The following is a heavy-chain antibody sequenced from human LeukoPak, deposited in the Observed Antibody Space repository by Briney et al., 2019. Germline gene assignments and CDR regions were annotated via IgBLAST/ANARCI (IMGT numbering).Heavy chain of an antibody. CDR3: AKDGYGVLDY. Sequence: GGSLRLSCAASGFTFSNYVMSWVRQAPGKGLEWVSDVSGGGSSTHYADSVKGRFTISRENSQNTLYLQMNSLRAEDTAVYYCAKDGYGVLDYWGQGTLVTVSS. V-gene: IGHV3-23*01. CDR1: GFTFSNYV. D-gene: IGHD4-17*01. J-gene: IGHJ4*02. CDR2: VSGGGSST.